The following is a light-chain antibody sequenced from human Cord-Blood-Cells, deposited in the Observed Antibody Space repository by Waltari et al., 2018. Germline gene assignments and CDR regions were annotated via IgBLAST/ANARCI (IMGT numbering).Light chain of an antibody. CDR2: AAS. CDR1: QSISSY. V-gene: IGKV1-39*01. J-gene: IGKJ5*01. Sequence: IQMTQSPSSLSASVGDRVTITCRASQSISSYLNWYQQKQGKAPKLLIYAASSLQSGGPSRFSGSGSGTEFTLNISSLQPDDFATYYCQQSYSTPITFGQGTRREMK. CDR3: QQSYSTPIT.